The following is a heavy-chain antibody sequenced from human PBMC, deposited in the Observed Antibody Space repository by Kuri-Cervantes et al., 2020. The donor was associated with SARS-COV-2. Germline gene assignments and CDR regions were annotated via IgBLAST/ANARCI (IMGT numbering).Heavy chain of an antibody. CDR2: IYYSGST. D-gene: IGHD5-12*01. CDR3: AREWKGRYSGTFTDN. Sequence: SETLSLTCTVSGGSISSGNYYWSWIRQHPGKGLEWIGYIYYSGSTYYNPSLKSRVTMSLDTSKNQFSLKLTSVSAADTAVYYCAREWKGRYSGTFTDNWGPGTLVTVSS. J-gene: IGHJ4*02. CDR1: GGSISSGNYY. V-gene: IGHV4-31*03.